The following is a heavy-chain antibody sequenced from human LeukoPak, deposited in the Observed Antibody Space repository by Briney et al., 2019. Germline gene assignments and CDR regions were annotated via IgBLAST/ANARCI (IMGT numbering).Heavy chain of an antibody. V-gene: IGHV3-21*01. D-gene: IGHD3-9*01. CDR1: GFTFSSYS. J-gene: IGHJ4*02. Sequence: GGSLRLSCAASGFTFSSYSMNWVRRAPGKGLEWVSSISSSSSYIYYADSVKGRFTISRDNAKNSLYLQMNSLRAEDTAVYYCARDGRYFDWLLPIDYWGQGTLVTVSS. CDR3: ARDGRYFDWLLPIDY. CDR2: ISSSSSYI.